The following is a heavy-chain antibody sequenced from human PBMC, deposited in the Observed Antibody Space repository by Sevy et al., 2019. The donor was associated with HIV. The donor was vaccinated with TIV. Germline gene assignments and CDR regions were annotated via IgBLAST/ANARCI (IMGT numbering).Heavy chain of an antibody. J-gene: IGHJ4*02. Sequence: GGSLRLSCGASGFSFSSNSMNWVRQAPGKGLEWVSYITRSDSARDYADSVKGRFIISRDNAKNSLFLQMNSLRVEDTAVYYCVRTVSGSYRYDDYWGQGTLVTVSS. CDR1: GFSFSSNS. CDR2: ITRSDSAR. V-gene: IGHV3-48*01. CDR3: VRTVSGSYRYDDY. D-gene: IGHD3-16*02.